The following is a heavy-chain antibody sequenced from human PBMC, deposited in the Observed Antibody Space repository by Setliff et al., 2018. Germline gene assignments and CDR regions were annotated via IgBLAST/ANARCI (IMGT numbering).Heavy chain of an antibody. CDR3: ARLDYGSPAEY. CDR1: GFTFSTYS. V-gene: IGHV3-21*04. Sequence: TGGSLRLSCAASGFTFSTYSLIWVRQAPGTGLEWVSTTSGGGGFSTYYADSVKGRFTISRDNAKNSLYLQMNNLRVEDTAIYYCARLDYGSPAEYWGQGTLVTVSS. CDR2: TSGGGGFST. J-gene: IGHJ4*02. D-gene: IGHD4-17*01.